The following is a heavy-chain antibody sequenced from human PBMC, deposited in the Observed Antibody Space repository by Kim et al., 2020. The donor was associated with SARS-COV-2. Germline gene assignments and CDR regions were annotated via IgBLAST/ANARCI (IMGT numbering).Heavy chain of an antibody. J-gene: IGHJ4*02. Sequence: QKFQGRVTIPAGESKSTAYMELSSLRSEDTAVYYCARDKSQYSSSWTFDYWGQGTLVTVSS. CDR3: ARDKSQYSSSWTFDY. V-gene: IGHV1-69*01. D-gene: IGHD6-13*01.